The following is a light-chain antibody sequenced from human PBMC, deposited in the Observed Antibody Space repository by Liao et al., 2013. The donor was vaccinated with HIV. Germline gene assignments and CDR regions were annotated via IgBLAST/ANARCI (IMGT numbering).Light chain of an antibody. Sequence: SYELTQPPSVSVSPGQTASITCSGDKLGDKYACWYQQKPGQSPVLVIYQDSKRPSGIPERFSGSSSGTMATLTISGAQVEDEADYYCYSTDSSGNLVVFGGGTKLTVL. CDR3: YSTDSSGNLVV. J-gene: IGLJ2*01. CDR2: QDS. V-gene: IGLV3-10*01. CDR1: KLGDKY.